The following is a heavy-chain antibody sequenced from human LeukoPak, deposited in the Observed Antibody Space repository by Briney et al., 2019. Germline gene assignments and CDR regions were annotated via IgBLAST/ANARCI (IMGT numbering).Heavy chain of an antibody. CDR2: ISPYNGKT. CDR3: ARGGASVPDS. J-gene: IGHJ4*02. CDR1: GYTFTNYG. D-gene: IGHD1-26*01. V-gene: IGHV1-18*01. Sequence: GASVTVSCKASGYTFTNYGLNWVRQAPGQGLEWMGWISPYNGKTNYEQKYQDRVAMTLDTSTSTAYMELRSLRSDDTAVYYCARGGASVPDSWGQGTLVTVSS.